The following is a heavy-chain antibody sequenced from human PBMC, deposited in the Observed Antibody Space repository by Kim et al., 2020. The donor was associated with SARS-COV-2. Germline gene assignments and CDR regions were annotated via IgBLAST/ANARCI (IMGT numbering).Heavy chain of an antibody. V-gene: IGHV4-31*03. CDR3: ARRASSGLYNYFDP. CDR2: IYYSGST. D-gene: IGHD3-16*01. Sequence: SETLSLTCSVSGDSINNGGYYWSWIRQHPGKGLEWIGYIYYSGSTYYNPSLKSRVTVSLDTSRNQFSLNLTSVTAADTAVYYCARRASSGLYNYFDPWVQGTLVTVSS. CDR1: GDSINNGGYY. J-gene: IGHJ5*02.